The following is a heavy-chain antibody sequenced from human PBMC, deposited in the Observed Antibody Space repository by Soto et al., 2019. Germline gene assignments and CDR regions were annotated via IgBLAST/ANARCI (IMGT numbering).Heavy chain of an antibody. V-gene: IGHV3-30*18. CDR2: ISYDGSNK. J-gene: IGHJ4*02. D-gene: IGHD6-13*01. CDR3: AKDLIAAAMYYFDY. Sequence: AGGSLRLSCAASGFTFSSYGMHWVRQAPGKGLEWVAVISYDGSNKYYADSVKGRFTISRDNSKNTLYLQMNSLRAEDTAVYYCAKDLIAAAMYYFDYWGQGTLVTVSS. CDR1: GFTFSSYG.